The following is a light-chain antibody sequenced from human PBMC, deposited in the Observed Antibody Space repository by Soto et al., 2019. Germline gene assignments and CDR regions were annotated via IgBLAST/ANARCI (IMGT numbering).Light chain of an antibody. Sequence: EIVLTQSPGTLSLSPGERATLSCRASQSLSTNSLAWYQQKPGQTPRLLIYAASTRDTDIPDRFNGSGSGTDFALTISRLEPEDFALYYSPQYDASPLTFRPGTKVGIK. J-gene: IGKJ3*01. V-gene: IGKV3-20*01. CDR2: AAS. CDR1: QSLSTNS. CDR3: PQYDASPLT.